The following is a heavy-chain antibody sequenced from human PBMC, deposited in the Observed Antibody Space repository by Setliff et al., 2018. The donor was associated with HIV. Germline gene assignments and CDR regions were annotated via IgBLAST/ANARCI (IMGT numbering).Heavy chain of an antibody. D-gene: IGHD3-3*01. Sequence: SETLSLTCTVSGGSISSGSYYWSWVRQPPGKGLEWIGEIFHSENTNYNPSLKSRVTISVDKSKNQFSLKVTSVTAADTAVYYCASGDNFWSGSYYWGQGTLVTVSS. J-gene: IGHJ4*02. CDR1: GGSISSGSYY. CDR3: ASGDNFWSGSYY. V-gene: IGHV4-39*07. CDR2: IFHSENT.